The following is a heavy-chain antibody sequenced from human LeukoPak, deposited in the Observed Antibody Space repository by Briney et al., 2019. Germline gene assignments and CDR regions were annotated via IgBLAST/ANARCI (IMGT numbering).Heavy chain of an antibody. CDR2: IIPIFGTA. CDR3: ARAAVPAAIGEGDYYGMDV. CDR1: GGTFSSYA. J-gene: IGHJ6*02. V-gene: IGHV1-69*13. D-gene: IGHD2-2*01. Sequence: SVKVSCKASGGTFSSYAISWVRQAPGQGLEWMGGIIPIFGTANYAQKFQGRVTITADESTSTAYMELSSLRSEDTAVCYCARAAVPAAIGEGDYYGMDVWGQGTTVTVSS.